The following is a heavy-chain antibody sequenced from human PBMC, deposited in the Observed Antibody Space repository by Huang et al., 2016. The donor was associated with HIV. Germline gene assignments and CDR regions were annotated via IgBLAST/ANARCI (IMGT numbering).Heavy chain of an antibody. CDR3: ARFGSYYYGSGSYLDAFDI. J-gene: IGHJ3*02. Sequence: EVQLMESGGGLVQPGGSLRLSLAASGFSFSTFNMNWVRQAPGKGWKCLSYICSGRGSIYLSDSGKGRCTISRDNAKNALYLQMNSLRAEDTAVYYCARFGSYYYGSGSYLDAFDIWGQGTMVTVSS. CDR2: ICSGRGSI. CDR1: GFSFSTFN. V-gene: IGHV3-48*01. D-gene: IGHD3-10*01.